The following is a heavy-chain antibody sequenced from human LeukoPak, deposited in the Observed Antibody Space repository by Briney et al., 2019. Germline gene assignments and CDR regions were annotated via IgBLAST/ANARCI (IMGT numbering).Heavy chain of an antibody. V-gene: IGHV3-20*04. D-gene: IGHD6-13*01. CDR3: ARDIAAAGTSYFDY. CDR1: GFTFDDYG. J-gene: IGHJ4*02. CDR2: INWNGGST. Sequence: GGSLRLSCAASGFTFDDYGMSWVRQAPGKGLEWVSGINWNGGSTGYADSVKGRFTISRDNAKNSLYLQMNSLRAEDTAVYYCARDIAAAGTSYFDYWGQGTLVTVSS.